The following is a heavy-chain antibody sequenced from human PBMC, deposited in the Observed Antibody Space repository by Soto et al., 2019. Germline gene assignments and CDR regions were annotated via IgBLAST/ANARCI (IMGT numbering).Heavy chain of an antibody. D-gene: IGHD3-9*01. CDR1: GFTFSSYA. CDR3: ARDRTYYDILTGYSYYYYGMDV. CDR2: ISYDGSNK. Sequence: QVQLVESGGGVVQPGRSLRLSCAASGFTFSSYAMHWVRQAPGKGLEWVAVISYDGSNKYYADSVKGRFTISRDNSKNTLYLQMNRLRAEYTAVYYCARDRTYYDILTGYSYYYYGMDVWGQGTTVTVAS. V-gene: IGHV3-30-3*01. J-gene: IGHJ6*02.